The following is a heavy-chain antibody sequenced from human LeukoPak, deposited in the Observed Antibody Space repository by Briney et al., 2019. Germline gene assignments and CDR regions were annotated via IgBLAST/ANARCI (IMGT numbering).Heavy chain of an antibody. D-gene: IGHD3-22*01. CDR1: GYTFTSYD. Sequence: ASVKVSCKASGYTFTSYDFNWVRQAPGQGLEWMGWMNPNTGRAGYAQKFQGRVTMTRDTSTSTVYMELSSLRSEDTAVYYCARDLSPYYYDSSGQDYWGQGTLVTVSS. CDR2: MNPNTGRA. J-gene: IGHJ4*02. CDR3: ARDLSPYYYDSSGQDY. V-gene: IGHV1-8*01.